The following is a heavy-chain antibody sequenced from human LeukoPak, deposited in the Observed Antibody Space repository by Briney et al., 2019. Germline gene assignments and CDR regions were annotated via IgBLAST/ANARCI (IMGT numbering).Heavy chain of an antibody. CDR2: IYHSGST. CDR1: GGSISSYY. D-gene: IGHD2-21*01. CDR3: ARGEGCGGDCSENWFDP. Sequence: SETLFLTCTVSGGSISSYYWSWIRQPAGKGLEWIGSIYHSGSTYYNPSLKSRVTISVDTSKNQFSLKLSSVTAADTAVYYCARGEGCGGDCSENWFDPWGQGTLVTVSS. J-gene: IGHJ5*02. V-gene: IGHV4-4*07.